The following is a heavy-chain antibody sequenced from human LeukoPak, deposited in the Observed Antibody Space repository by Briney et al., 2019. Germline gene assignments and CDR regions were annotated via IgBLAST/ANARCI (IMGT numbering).Heavy chain of an antibody. CDR1: GFTVSSNY. Sequence: GGSLRLSCAASGFTVSSNYMSWVRQAPGKGLEWVSVIYSGGSTYHADSAKGRFTIPRDNSKNTLYLQMNSLRAEDTAVYYCARDQTVPPGDAFDIWGQGTMVTVSS. D-gene: IGHD4-17*01. V-gene: IGHV3-53*01. J-gene: IGHJ3*02. CDR2: IYSGGST. CDR3: ARDQTVPPGDAFDI.